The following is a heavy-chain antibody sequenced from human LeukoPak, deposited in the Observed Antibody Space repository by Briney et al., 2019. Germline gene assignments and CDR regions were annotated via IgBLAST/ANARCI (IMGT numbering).Heavy chain of an antibody. Sequence: TSQTLSLTCTVSGGSISSGGYYWSWIRQPPGKGLEWIGYIYHSGSTYYNPSLKSRVTISVDRSKNQFSLKLSSVTAADTAVYYCARGRSEYSSSGEEYNWFDPWGQGTLVTVSS. CDR3: ARGRSEYSSSGEEYNWFDP. CDR1: GGSISSGGYY. J-gene: IGHJ5*02. D-gene: IGHD6-6*01. CDR2: IYHSGST. V-gene: IGHV4-30-2*01.